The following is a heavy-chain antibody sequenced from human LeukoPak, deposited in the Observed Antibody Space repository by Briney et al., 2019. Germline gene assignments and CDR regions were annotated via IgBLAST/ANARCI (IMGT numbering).Heavy chain of an antibody. CDR1: GGSVSSGSYY. D-gene: IGHD6-13*01. Sequence: SETLSLTCTVSGGSVSSGSYYWSWIRQPAGKGLEWIGRIYTSGSTNYNPSLKSRVTISVDTSKNQFSLKLSSVTAADTAVYYCAREHSSSSPTWFDPWGQGTLVTVSS. V-gene: IGHV4-61*02. CDR2: IYTSGST. CDR3: AREHSSSSPTWFDP. J-gene: IGHJ5*02.